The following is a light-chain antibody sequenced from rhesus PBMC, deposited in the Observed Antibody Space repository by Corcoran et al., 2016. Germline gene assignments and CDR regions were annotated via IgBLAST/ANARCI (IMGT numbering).Light chain of an antibody. CDR2: EVS. Sequence: QAALTQPRSVSGSPGQSVTISCTGTSSDTGCYNYVSWYQQHPGTAPKLMIYEVSKRPSGVSDRFSGSKSGNTASLTISGLQAEDEADYYCSSYAGSNTFIFGAGTRLTVL. CDR1: SSDTGCYNY. CDR3: SSYAGSNTFI. V-gene: IGLV2-32*02. J-gene: IGLJ1*01.